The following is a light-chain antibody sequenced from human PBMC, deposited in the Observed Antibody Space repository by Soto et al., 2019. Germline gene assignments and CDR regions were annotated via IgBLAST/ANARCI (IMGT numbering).Light chain of an antibody. J-gene: IGKJ3*01. V-gene: IGKV1-33*01. Sequence: DIQMTQSPSSLSASVGDRVTITCQASHDIRKYLNWYQHKPGKAPTLLIYGASNLERGVPARFSGSGSGTDFSFTISSLQPEDIATYYCQQYHNLPPTVGPGTKVDIK. CDR1: HDIRKY. CDR2: GAS. CDR3: QQYHNLPPT.